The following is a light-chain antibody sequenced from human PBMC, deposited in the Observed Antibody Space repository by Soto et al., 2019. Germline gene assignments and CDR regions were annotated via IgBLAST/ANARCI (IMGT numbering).Light chain of an antibody. J-gene: IGLJ1*01. CDR3: SSYTTSNTRQIV. CDR2: DVS. Sequence: QSVLTQAASVSGSPGQSITISCTGTSSDVGGYNYVSWYQQHPGKAPKFMIYDVSNRPSGVSNRFSGSKSGNTASLTISGLQAEDEADYYCSSYTTSNTRQIVFGTGTKATVL. CDR1: SSDVGGYNY. V-gene: IGLV2-14*01.